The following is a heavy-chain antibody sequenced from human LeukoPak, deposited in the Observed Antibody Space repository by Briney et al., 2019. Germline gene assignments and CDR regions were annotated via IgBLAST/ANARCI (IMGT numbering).Heavy chain of an antibody. D-gene: IGHD3-16*01. CDR3: ATQRGSPVTAYYFDY. V-gene: IGHV4-61*01. Sequence: SETLSLTCTVSGASVSSASYWTWIRHPPGKGVEWIAHIYNGVNTNYNPSLKSRVTISVDKSKNQFSLKLSSVTAADTAVYYCATQRGSPVTAYYFDYWGQGTLVTVSS. CDR2: IYNGVNT. J-gene: IGHJ4*02. CDR1: GASVSSASY.